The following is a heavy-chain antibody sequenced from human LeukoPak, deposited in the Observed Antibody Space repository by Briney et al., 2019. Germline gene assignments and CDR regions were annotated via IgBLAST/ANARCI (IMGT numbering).Heavy chain of an antibody. CDR2: IIPVLGVA. CDR3: ARHFRQDQSRGRFLEWLLLASANKRAIDY. Sequence: ASVKVSCKASGDTFSSFAISWVRQAPGQGLEWMGRIIPVLGVAAKYAQKFQGRVTITADKSTSTAYMELSSLRSEDTAVYYCARHFRQDQSRGRFLEWLLLASANKRAIDYWGQGTLVTVSS. V-gene: IGHV1-69*04. D-gene: IGHD3-3*01. J-gene: IGHJ4*02. CDR1: GDTFSSFA.